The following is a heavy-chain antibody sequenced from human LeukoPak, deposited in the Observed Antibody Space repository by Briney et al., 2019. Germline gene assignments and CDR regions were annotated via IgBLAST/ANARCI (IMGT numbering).Heavy chain of an antibody. CDR1: GGSISSSSYY. CDR3: ARAYTAMVNYFDY. J-gene: IGHJ4*02. CDR2: IYYSGST. D-gene: IGHD5-18*01. V-gene: IGHV4-39*01. Sequence: PSETLSLTCTVSGGSISSSSYYWGWIRQPPGKGLEWIGSIYYSGSTYYNPSLKSRVTISVDTSKNQFSLKLSSVTAADTAVYYCARAYTAMVNYFDYWGQGTLVTVSS.